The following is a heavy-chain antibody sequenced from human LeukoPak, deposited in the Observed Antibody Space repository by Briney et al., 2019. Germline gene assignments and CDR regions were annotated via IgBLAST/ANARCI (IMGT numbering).Heavy chain of an antibody. CDR1: GYTFTGYY. V-gene: IGHV1-2*02. CDR2: INPKSEGT. CDR3: ARGGYSSSWYPRAEYFQH. J-gene: IGHJ1*01. Sequence: GASVKVSCKASGYTFTGYYMHWVRQPPEQGLGWMGWINPKSEGTKYTQKFQGRVTMTRDTSISTAYMELSRLRSDDTAVYYCARGGYSSSWYPRAEYFQHWGQGTLVTVSS. D-gene: IGHD6-13*01.